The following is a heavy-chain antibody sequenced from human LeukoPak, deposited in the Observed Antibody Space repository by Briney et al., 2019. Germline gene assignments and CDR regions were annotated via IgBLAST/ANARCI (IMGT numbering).Heavy chain of an antibody. CDR1: GFTVSSNY. V-gene: IGHV3-53*04. Sequence: PGGSLRLSCAASGFTVSSNYMSWVRQAPGKGLEWVSVIYSGGSTYYADSVKGRFTISRHNSKNTLYLQMNSLRAEDTAVYYCARDRIWRNDPVVPADEGGNYYYYGMDVWGQGTTVTVSS. CDR2: IYSGGST. J-gene: IGHJ6*02. D-gene: IGHD2-2*01. CDR3: ARDRIWRNDPVVPADEGGNYYYYGMDV.